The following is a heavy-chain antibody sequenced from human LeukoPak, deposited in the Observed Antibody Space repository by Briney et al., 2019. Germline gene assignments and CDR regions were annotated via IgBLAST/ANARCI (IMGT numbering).Heavy chain of an antibody. CDR3: ARAPREYYDFWSGYPVDWFDP. V-gene: IGHV1-8*01. CDR1: GYTLTSYD. Sequence: ASVKVSCKASGYTLTSYDINWVRQATGQGLEWMGWMNPNSGNTGYAQKFQGRVTMTRNTSISTAYMELSSLRSEDTAVYYCARAPREYYDFWSGYPVDWFDPWGQGTLVTVSS. J-gene: IGHJ5*02. D-gene: IGHD3-3*01. CDR2: MNPNSGNT.